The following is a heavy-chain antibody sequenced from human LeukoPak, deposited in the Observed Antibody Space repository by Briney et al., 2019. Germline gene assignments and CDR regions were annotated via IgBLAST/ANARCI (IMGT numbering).Heavy chain of an antibody. J-gene: IGHJ6*02. CDR2: IIPIFGTA. Sequence: GASVKVSCKASGGTFSSYAISWVGQAPGQGLEWMGGIIPIFGTANYAQKFQGRVTITADESTSTAYMELSSLRSEDTAVYYCARDTYYYGSGSYNYYYYYGMDVWGQGTTVTVSS. D-gene: IGHD3-10*01. V-gene: IGHV1-69*13. CDR3: ARDTYYYGSGSYNYYYYYGMDV. CDR1: GGTFSSYA.